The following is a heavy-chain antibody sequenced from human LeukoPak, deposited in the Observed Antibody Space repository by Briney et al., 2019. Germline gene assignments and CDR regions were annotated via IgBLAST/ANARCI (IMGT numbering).Heavy chain of an antibody. CDR1: GYRFTTYY. CDR3: ARHYYFDY. CDR2: ISPGGSDA. J-gene: IGHJ4*02. Sequence: GASPKIPSKGPGYRFTTYYIAWGRQPPGKGLEWMGFISPGGSDARSSPSFEGQGSISPDKSINTAYLQWNSLKPSGIAVYYGARHYYFDYWGQGALVTVPS. V-gene: IGHV5-51*01.